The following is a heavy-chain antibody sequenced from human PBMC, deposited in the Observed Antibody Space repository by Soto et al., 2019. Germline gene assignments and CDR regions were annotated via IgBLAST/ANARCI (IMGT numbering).Heavy chain of an antibody. J-gene: IGHJ5*02. D-gene: IGHD3-3*01. Sequence: SETLSLTLSVSGGSMSSYYWTWIRQPAGKGLEWIGRVYSSGGTHYNSSLKSRLTISLDTSKNQFSLRLISVTAADTAVYYCARGQRFSDWFDPWGQGTLVTVS. CDR1: GGSMSSYY. CDR2: VYSSGGT. V-gene: IGHV4-4*07. CDR3: ARGQRFSDWFDP.